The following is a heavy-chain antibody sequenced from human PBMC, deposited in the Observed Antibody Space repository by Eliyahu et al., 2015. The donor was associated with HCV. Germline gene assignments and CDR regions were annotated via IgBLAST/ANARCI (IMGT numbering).Heavy chain of an antibody. D-gene: IGHD3-22*01. V-gene: IGHV3-23*01. CDR1: GFTXSSYA. CDR2: ISGSGGST. J-gene: IGHJ4*02. CDR3: AKPKASSGYYYAFDY. Sequence: EVQLLESGGGLVQPGGSXRXSCXAXGFTXSSYAXSWVRQAPGKGLEWVSAISGSGGSTYYADSVKGRFTISRDNSKNTLYLQMNSLRAEDTAVYYCAKPKASSGYYYAFDYWGQGTLVTVSS.